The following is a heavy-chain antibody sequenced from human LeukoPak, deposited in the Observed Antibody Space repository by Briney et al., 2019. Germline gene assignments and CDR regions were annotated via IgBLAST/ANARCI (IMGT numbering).Heavy chain of an antibody. Sequence: SETLSLTCAVYGGSFSGYYWSWIRQPPGKGLEWIGEINHSGSTNYNPSLKSRVTISVDTSKNQFSLKLSSVTAADTAVYYCARAYYYGIRPGDYWGQGTLVTVSS. J-gene: IGHJ4*02. CDR3: ARAYYYGIRPGDY. V-gene: IGHV4-34*01. CDR2: INHSGST. D-gene: IGHD3-10*01. CDR1: GGSFSGYY.